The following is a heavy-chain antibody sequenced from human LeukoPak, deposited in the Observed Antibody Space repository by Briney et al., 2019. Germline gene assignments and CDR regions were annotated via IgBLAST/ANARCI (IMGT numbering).Heavy chain of an antibody. Sequence: GGSLRLSCAASVFTFSSYAMSGVRQARGKGLEWVSATSGSGCSTYCADSVKGRFTISRDNSKNTLYLQMNSLRAEDTAVYYCAKGLIVLMVYAMGYWGQGTLVTVSS. D-gene: IGHD2-8*01. CDR1: VFTFSSYA. J-gene: IGHJ4*02. CDR3: AKGLIVLMVYAMGY. V-gene: IGHV3-23*01. CDR2: TSGSGCST.